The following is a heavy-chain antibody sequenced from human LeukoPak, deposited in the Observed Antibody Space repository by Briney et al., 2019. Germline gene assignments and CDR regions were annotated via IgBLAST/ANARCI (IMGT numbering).Heavy chain of an antibody. Sequence: PGGSLRLSCAASGFTFSYYWMTWVRQASGKGLEWVANANEDGSQRYYVDSVKGRFTISRDNTKQSLYLQMNSLRAEDTAVYYSLREDISGATSNYYYYGMDVWGQGTTVTVSS. CDR2: ANEDGSQR. V-gene: IGHV3-7*01. J-gene: IGHJ6*02. CDR3: LREDISGATSNYYYYGMDV. D-gene: IGHD1-20*01. CDR1: GFTFSYYW.